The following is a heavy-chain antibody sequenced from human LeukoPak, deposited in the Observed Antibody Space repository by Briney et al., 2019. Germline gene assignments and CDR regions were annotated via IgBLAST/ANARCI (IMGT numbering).Heavy chain of an antibody. V-gene: IGHV1-2*02. D-gene: IGHD6-19*01. CDR2: INPNSGGT. J-gene: IGHJ5*02. CDR3: ARDSSGWYRWFDL. Sequence: ASVKVSCKASGYTFTSYSMNWVRQAPGQGLEYMGWINPNSGGTNYAQKFQGRVTMTRDTSISTAYMELSSLTSDDTAVYYCARDSSGWYRWFDLWGQGTLVTVSS. CDR1: GYTFTSYS.